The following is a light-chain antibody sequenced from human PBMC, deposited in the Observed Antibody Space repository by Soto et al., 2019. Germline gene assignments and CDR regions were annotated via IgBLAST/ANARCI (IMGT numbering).Light chain of an antibody. J-gene: IGLJ2*01. CDR3: SSYKSGGSVI. CDR1: TSDVGDYNY. Sequence: QSALTQPASVSGSPGQSITISCTATTSDVGDYNYVSWYQQYPGKAPKPIIYHVSNRPSGVSNRFSGSKSGDTASLTISGRQAEDEDDYYCSSYKSGGSVIFGGGTKLTVL. V-gene: IGLV2-14*01. CDR2: HVS.